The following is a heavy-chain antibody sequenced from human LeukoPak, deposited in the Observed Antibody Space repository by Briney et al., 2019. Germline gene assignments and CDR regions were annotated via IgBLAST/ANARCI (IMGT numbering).Heavy chain of an antibody. CDR1: GESFSGYY. Sequence: SETLSLTCAVYGESFSGYYWSWIRQPPGKGLEWIGEINHSGSTNYNPSLKSRVTISVDTSKNQFSLKLSSVTAADTAVYYCARGAPDYYDSSGYYYVRWFDPWGQGTLVTVSS. J-gene: IGHJ5*02. CDR3: ARGAPDYYDSSGYYYVRWFDP. D-gene: IGHD3-22*01. V-gene: IGHV4-34*01. CDR2: INHSGST.